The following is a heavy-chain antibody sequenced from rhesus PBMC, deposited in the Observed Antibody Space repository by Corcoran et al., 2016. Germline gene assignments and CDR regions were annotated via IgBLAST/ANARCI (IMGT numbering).Heavy chain of an antibody. CDR2: ISGSGENT. CDR3: ARGSSSFSY. V-gene: IGHV4-173*01. J-gene: IGHJ4*01. Sequence: QVQLQESGPGLVKPSETLSPTCAAAGGSISSNYWSWLRQPPGKGLEWIGRISGSGENTDYNPSLKSRVTISTDTSKNQSSLKLSSVTAADTAVYYCARGSSSFSYWGQGVLVTVSS. D-gene: IGHD6-43*01. CDR1: GGSISSNY.